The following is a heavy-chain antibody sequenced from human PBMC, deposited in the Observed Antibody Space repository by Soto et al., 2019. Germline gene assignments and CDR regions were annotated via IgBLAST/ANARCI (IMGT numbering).Heavy chain of an antibody. Sequence: ESGGGVVQPGRSLRLSCAASGFTFSNYGMHWARQAPGKGLEWMAVISYDGSYEYYADSLKGRLTISRDNSKNTLYVQVKSLRPDDTAVYYCAKSYYDFWSGYQASYYYGMDVWGQGTTVTVSS. CDR3: AKSYYDFWSGYQASYYYGMDV. CDR1: GFTFSNYG. D-gene: IGHD3-3*01. CDR2: ISYDGSYE. V-gene: IGHV3-30*18. J-gene: IGHJ6*02.